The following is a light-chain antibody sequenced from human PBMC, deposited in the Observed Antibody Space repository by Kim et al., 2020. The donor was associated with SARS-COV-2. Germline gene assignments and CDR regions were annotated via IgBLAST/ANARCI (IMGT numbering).Light chain of an antibody. CDR1: QSVSSSY. J-gene: IGKJ1*01. CDR3: QQYGSSRWT. Sequence: SPRESATLSCRASQSVSSSYLAWYQQKPCQAPRLLIYGASSRATGIPDRFSGSGSGTDFTLTISRLEPEDFAVYYCQQYGSSRWTFGQGTKVDIK. V-gene: IGKV3-20*01. CDR2: GAS.